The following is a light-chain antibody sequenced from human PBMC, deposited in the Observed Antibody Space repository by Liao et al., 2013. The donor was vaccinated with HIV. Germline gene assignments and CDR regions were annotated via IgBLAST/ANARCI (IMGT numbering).Light chain of an antibody. J-gene: IGLJ3*02. V-gene: IGLV3-21*01. CDR3: QVWDSSSDLRV. CDR2: YDS. Sequence: SYVLTQPPSVSLAPGKTASITCGGNNIGSKSVHWYQQKPGQAPVLVIYYDSDRPSGIPERFSGSNSGNTATLTISRVEAGDEADYYCQVWDSSSDLRVFGGGTKLTVL. CDR1: NIGSKS.